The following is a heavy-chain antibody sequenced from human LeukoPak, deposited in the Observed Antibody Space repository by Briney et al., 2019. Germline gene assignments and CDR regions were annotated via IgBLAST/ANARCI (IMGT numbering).Heavy chain of an antibody. CDR3: ARDRVTLTTFQYDWFDP. CDR1: GYTFIGYY. CDR2: IHPNSGST. D-gene: IGHD2-21*02. V-gene: IGHV1-2*02. J-gene: IGHJ5*02. Sequence: ASVKVSCKASGYTFIGYYMHWVRQAPGQGLEWMGWIHPNSGSTNYAQKFQGRVTMTRDTSISTAYMELSRLRSDDTAVYYCARDRVTLTTFQYDWFDPWGQGTLVTVSS.